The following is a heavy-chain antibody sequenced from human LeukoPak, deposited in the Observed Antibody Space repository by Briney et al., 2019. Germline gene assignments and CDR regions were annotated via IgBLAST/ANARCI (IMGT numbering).Heavy chain of an antibody. Sequence: GGSLRLSCAASGFTFSSYWMSWVRQAPGKGLERVANIKQDGSEKYYVDSVKGRFTISRDNAKNSLYLQMNSLRAEDTAVYYCARAPPTYYDFWSGYYGKGYFDYWGQGTLVTVSS. J-gene: IGHJ4*02. CDR2: IKQDGSEK. CDR1: GFTFSSYW. CDR3: ARAPPTYYDFWSGYYGKGYFDY. D-gene: IGHD3-3*01. V-gene: IGHV3-7*01.